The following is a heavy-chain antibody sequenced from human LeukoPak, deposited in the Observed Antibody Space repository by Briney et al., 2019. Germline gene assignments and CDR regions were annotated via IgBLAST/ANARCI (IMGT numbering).Heavy chain of an antibody. V-gene: IGHV1-46*01. J-gene: IGHJ4*02. D-gene: IGHD3-10*01. CDR3: ARLPLGAFGEVLNFDC. Sequence: ASVKVSCKASGYTFTSYYMHWVRQAPGQGLEWMGIINPSGGSASYAQKFQGRVTMTRDMSTSTVYMELSSLRSEDTAVYYCARLPLGAFGEVLNFDCWGQGALVTVSS. CDR2: INPSGGSA. CDR1: GYTFTSYY.